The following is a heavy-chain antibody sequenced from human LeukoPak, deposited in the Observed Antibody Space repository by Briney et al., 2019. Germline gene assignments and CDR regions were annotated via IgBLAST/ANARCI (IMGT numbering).Heavy chain of an antibody. D-gene: IGHD6-19*01. CDR3: AKDKWSSSGLLYWYFDL. Sequence: ASVKVSCKASGYTFTSYYMHWVRQAPGQGLEWMGIINPSGGSTSYAQKFQGRVTMTRDTSTSTVYMELSSLRSEDTAVYYCAKDKWSSSGLLYWYFDLWGRGTLVTVSS. J-gene: IGHJ2*01. CDR1: GYTFTSYY. V-gene: IGHV1-46*01. CDR2: INPSGGST.